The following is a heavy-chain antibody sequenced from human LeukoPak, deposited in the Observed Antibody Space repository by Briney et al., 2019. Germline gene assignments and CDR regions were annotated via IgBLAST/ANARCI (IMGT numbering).Heavy chain of an antibody. Sequence: SETLSLTCTVSGGSISSSSYYWSWIRQPAGKGLEWIGRIYTSGSTNYNPSLKSRVTISVDTSKNQFSLKLSSVTAADTAVYYCARQGRDGYTQTFDYWGQGTLVTVSS. CDR2: IYTSGST. D-gene: IGHD5-24*01. J-gene: IGHJ4*02. V-gene: IGHV4-61*02. CDR1: GGSISSSSYY. CDR3: ARQGRDGYTQTFDY.